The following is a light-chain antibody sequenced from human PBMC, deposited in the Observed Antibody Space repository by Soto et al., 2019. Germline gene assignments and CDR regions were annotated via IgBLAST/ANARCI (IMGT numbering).Light chain of an antibody. CDR1: SSDVGGYNF. CDR2: EVI. CDR3: SLYSGSDNFVV. J-gene: IGLJ2*01. Sequence: QSALTQPPSASGSPGQSVTISCAGTSSDVGGYNFVSWYQQHPGKVPKLMIYEVIKRPSGVPDRFSGSKSGNTASLTVSGLHAEDEADYYCSLYSGSDNFVVFGGGTKLTVL. V-gene: IGLV2-8*01.